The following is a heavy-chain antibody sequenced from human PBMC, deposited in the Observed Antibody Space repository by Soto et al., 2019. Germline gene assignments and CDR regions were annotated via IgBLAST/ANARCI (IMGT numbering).Heavy chain of an antibody. V-gene: IGHV3-23*01. J-gene: IGHJ4*02. Sequence: GGSLRLSCAASGFTFSSYAMSWVRQAPGKGLEWVSAISGSGGSTYYADSVKGRFTISRDNSKNTLYLQMNSLRAEDTAVYYCAKGVPPSRYNGNAAGLFDYWGQGTLVTVSS. CDR1: GFTFSSYA. CDR3: AKGVPPSRYNGNAAGLFDY. D-gene: IGHD1-1*01. CDR2: ISGSGGST.